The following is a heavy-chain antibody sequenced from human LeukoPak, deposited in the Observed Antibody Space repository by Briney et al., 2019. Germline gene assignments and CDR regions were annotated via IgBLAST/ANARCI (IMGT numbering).Heavy chain of an antibody. Sequence: PGGSLRLSCAASGFTFSSYAVSWVRQAPGKGLEWVSAIRGSGGSTYYADSVKGRFTISRDNSKNTLYLQMNSLRAEDTAVYYCAKGREDIVVVPAALDYWGQGTLVTVSS. CDR3: AKGREDIVVVPAALDY. V-gene: IGHV3-23*01. D-gene: IGHD2-2*01. J-gene: IGHJ4*02. CDR1: GFTFSSYA. CDR2: IRGSGGST.